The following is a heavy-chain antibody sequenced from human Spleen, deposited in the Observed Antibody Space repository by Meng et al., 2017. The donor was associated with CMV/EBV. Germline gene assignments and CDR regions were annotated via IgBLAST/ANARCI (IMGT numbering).Heavy chain of an antibody. CDR3: ARDSVIGGRSPGGMDV. D-gene: IGHD2-15*01. CDR1: GGSISSGDYY. V-gene: IGHV4-30-4*08. CDR2: IYYSGST. Sequence: SETLSLTCTVSGGSISSGDYYWSWIRQPPGKGLEWIGYIYYSGSTYYNPSLKSRVTISVDTSKNQFSLKLSSVTAADTAVYYCARDSVIGGRSPGGMDVWGQGTTVTVSS. J-gene: IGHJ6*02.